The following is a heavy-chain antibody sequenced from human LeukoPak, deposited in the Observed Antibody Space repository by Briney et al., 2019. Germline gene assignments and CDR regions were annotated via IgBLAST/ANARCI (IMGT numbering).Heavy chain of an antibody. Sequence: PGGSLRLSCAASGFTVSSNYMSWVRQAPWKGLEWVSIIYSVGSTYYADSVKGRFTISRDNSKNTLYLQMNSLRAEDTAVYYCARDCGGVGATGYWGQGTLVTVSS. J-gene: IGHJ4*02. V-gene: IGHV3-66*02. CDR3: ARDCGGVGATGY. D-gene: IGHD1-26*01. CDR2: IYSVGST. CDR1: GFTVSSNY.